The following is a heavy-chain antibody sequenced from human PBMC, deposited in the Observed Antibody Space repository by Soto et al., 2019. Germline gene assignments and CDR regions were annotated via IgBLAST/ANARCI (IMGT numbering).Heavy chain of an antibody. J-gene: IGHJ4*02. D-gene: IGHD6-13*01. Sequence: GSLRLSCAASGFTFDDYGMSWVRQAPGKGLEWVSGINWNGGSTGYADSVKGRFTISRDNANNSLYLQMNSLRAEDTALYYCAREGIAAAGAHFDYWGQGTLVTVSS. CDR3: AREGIAAAGAHFDY. CDR1: GFTFDDYG. CDR2: INWNGGST. V-gene: IGHV3-20*04.